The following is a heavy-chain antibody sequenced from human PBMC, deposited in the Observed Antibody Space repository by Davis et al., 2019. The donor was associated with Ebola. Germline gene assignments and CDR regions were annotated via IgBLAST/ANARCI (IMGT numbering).Heavy chain of an antibody. CDR3: ARLSGVVVVPAALRYYYGMDV. CDR2: TYYRSKWYN. CDR1: GDSVSSNSAA. V-gene: IGHV6-1*01. D-gene: IGHD2-2*01. Sequence: SETLSLTCAISGDSVSSNSAAWNWIRQSPSRGLEWLGRTYYRSKWYNDYAVSVKSRITINPDTSKNQFSLKLSSVTAADTAVYYCARLSGVVVVPAALRYYYGMDVWGQGTTVTVSS. J-gene: IGHJ6*02.